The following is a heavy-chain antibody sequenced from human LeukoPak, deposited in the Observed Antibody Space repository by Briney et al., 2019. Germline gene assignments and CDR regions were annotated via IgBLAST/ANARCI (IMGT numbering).Heavy chain of an antibody. CDR1: GGSFSGYY. V-gene: IGHV4-34*01. CDR2: INHSGST. Sequence: SETLSLTCAVYGGSFSGYYWSWIRQPPGKGLEWIGEINHSGSTNYNPSLKSRVTISVDTSKNQFSLKLSSVTAADTAVYYCARGSPGWFGEFTTDYWGRGTLVTVSS. J-gene: IGHJ4*02. D-gene: IGHD3-10*01. CDR3: ARGSPGWFGEFTTDY.